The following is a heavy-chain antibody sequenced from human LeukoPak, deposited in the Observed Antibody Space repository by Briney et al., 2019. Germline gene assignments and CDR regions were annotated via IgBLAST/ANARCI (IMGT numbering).Heavy chain of an antibody. V-gene: IGHV3-74*01. CDR2: IHSDGDTA. CDR3: ARDIYSIAE. J-gene: IGHJ4*02. CDR1: GFTFSDYW. Sequence: PGGSLRLSCVASGFTFSDYWIHWVRQPPGKGLVWVSLIHSDGDTANYADSVKGRFTISRDNAKNTVYLQMNSLRAEDTAVYYCARDIYSIAEWGQGTPVTVSS. D-gene: IGHD1-26*01.